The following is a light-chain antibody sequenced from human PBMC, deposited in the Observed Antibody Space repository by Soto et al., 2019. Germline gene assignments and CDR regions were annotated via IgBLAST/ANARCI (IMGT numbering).Light chain of an antibody. J-gene: IGKJ5*01. CDR3: QQRSNWPPLT. V-gene: IGKV3D-20*02. CDR1: QSVSSSY. Sequence: EIVLTQSPGTLSLSPGERATLSCRAIQSVSSSYLAWYQQKPGQAPRLLIYGASSRATGIPDRFSGSGSGTDFTLTISRLEPEDFAVYYCQQRSNWPPLTFGQGTRLE. CDR2: GAS.